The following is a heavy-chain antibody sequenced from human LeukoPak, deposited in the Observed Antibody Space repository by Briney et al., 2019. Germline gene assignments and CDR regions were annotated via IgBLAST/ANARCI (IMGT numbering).Heavy chain of an antibody. CDR1: GFTFSSYA. CDR3: ARGSIVVVPAAIPVNY. D-gene: IGHD2-2*01. CDR2: ISYDGSNK. V-gene: IGHV3-30-3*01. Sequence: GGSLRLSCAASGFTFSSYAMHWVRQAPGKGLEWVAVISYDGSNKYYADSVKGRFTISRDNSKNTLYLQMNSLRADDTAVYYCARGSIVVVPAAIPVNYWGQGTLVTVSS. J-gene: IGHJ4*02.